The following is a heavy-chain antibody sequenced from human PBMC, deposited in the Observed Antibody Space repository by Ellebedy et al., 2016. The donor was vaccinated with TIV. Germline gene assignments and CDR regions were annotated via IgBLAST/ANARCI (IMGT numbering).Heavy chain of an antibody. V-gene: IGHV3-33*07. CDR1: GFPFSGFA. J-gene: IGHJ5*02. CDR2: MWHDGSKR. CDR3: ARLWGENWFDP. Sequence: GGSLRLXXVASGFPFSGFAMSWVRQAPGKGLEWVAVMWHDGSKRYYGDSVKGRFTISRDTSKNTLYLQMNSLRAEDTAVYYCARLWGENWFDPWGQGTPVSVSS. D-gene: IGHD1-26*01.